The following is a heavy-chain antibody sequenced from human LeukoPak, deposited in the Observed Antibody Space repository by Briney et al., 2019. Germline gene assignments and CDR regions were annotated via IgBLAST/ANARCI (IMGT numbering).Heavy chain of an antibody. CDR3: VKDDSSGYVDY. D-gene: IGHD3-22*01. Sequence: PGGSLRLSCAASGFTFSSYVMSWVRQAPGKGLERVSTISSGGSTFYADSVKGRFTISRDNSKNTLYLQMNSLRAEDTAVYYCVKDDSSGYVDYWGQGTLVTVSS. J-gene: IGHJ4*02. V-gene: IGHV3-23*01. CDR1: GFTFSSYV. CDR2: ISSGGST.